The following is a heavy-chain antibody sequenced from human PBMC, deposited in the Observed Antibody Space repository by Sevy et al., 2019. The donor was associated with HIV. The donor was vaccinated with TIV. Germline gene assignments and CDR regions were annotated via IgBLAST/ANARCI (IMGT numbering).Heavy chain of an antibody. Sequence: GGSLRLSCAASGFTFSNYAMNWVRQAPGKGLEWVSGISGSGGSGDKTNYANSVKGRFTISRHDSKNSLYLQLNSLRAEDTAIYYCAGKYDSSGYFDYWGQGTLVTVSS. V-gene: IGHV3-23*01. D-gene: IGHD3-22*01. J-gene: IGHJ4*02. CDR3: AGKYDSSGYFDY. CDR1: GFTFSNYA. CDR2: ISGSGGSGDKT.